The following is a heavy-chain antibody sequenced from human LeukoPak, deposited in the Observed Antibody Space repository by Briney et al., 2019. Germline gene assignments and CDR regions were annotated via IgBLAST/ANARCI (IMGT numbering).Heavy chain of an antibody. CDR1: GGSISSSNW. CDR2: IYHSGST. J-gene: IGHJ3*02. CDR3: ARDFGAAALAFDI. V-gene: IGHV4-4*02. D-gene: IGHD3-10*01. Sequence: SETLSLTCAVSGGSISSSNWWSWVRQSPGKGLEWLGEIYHSGSTNYDPSLKSRVTISVDKSKNQFSLNLTSVTAADTAVYYCARDFGAAALAFDIWGQGTMVTVSS.